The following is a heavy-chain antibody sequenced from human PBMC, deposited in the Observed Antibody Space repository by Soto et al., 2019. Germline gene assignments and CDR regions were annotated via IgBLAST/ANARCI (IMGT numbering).Heavy chain of an antibody. D-gene: IGHD3-10*01. J-gene: IGHJ4*02. CDR2: MYFIGRST. CDR1: GGSISNSGYY. CDR3: ARHVFYGSGTYYLFDS. V-gene: IGHV4-39*01. Sequence: QLQLQESGPGLVKPSETLSLTCTVSGGSISNSGYYWGWIRQPPGKGLEWIGSMYFIGRSTYDNQYLKSRVTISADTSKNLFSLRLSSVTAADTAVYYCARHVFYGSGTYYLFDSWGQGILATVSS.